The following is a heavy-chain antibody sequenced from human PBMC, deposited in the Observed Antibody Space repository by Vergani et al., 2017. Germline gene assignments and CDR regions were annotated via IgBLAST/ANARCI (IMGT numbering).Heavy chain of an antibody. CDR2: ISWNSNSI. V-gene: IGHV3-9*02. CDR1: GFTSAGYA. J-gene: IGHJ5*02. D-gene: IGHD6-6*01. CDR3: AKDLGTSSGGGWFDP. Sequence: EVQLVESGGGLVKPGGSLRLSCVASGFTSAGYAMHWVRQAPGKGLEWVSGISWNSNSIGYADSVKGRFTISRDNAKNSLYLQMNSLRAGDTALYYCAKDLGTSSGGGWFDPWGQGTLVTVSS.